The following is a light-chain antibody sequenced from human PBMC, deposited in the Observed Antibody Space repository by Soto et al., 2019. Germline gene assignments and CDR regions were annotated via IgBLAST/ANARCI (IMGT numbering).Light chain of an antibody. CDR2: EVT. CDR3: KSRTTRNTLV. V-gene: IGLV2-14*01. Sequence: QSVLTQPASVSGSPGQSITISCTGTSSDVGGYNYVSWYQQHPGKAHKLIIYEVTHRPSGVSSRFYGSRSGNTASLTISGLQAEDEADYYCKSRTTRNTLVFGGGTKLTVL. J-gene: IGLJ3*02. CDR1: SSDVGGYNY.